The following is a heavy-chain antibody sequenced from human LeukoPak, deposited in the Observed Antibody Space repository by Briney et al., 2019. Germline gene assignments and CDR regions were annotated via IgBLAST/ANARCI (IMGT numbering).Heavy chain of an antibody. CDR2: VYYAASRSG. V-gene: IGHV4-39*01. CDR1: GVSITNTIYF. CDR3: ARLKAFDCTGRSCFLSPSAFFDS. Sequence: SETLSLPCSVSGVSITNTIYFWAWIRQPPGKGLEWIGSVYYAASRSGFYNPSLESRISMSLDTSKNQFSLTLTSVTAADTASYFCARLKAFDCTGRSCFLSPSAFFDSWGLGTRVTVSS. J-gene: IGHJ4*02. D-gene: IGHD2-15*01.